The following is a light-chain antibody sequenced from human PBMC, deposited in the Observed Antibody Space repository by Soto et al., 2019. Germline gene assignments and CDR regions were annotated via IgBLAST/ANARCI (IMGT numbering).Light chain of an antibody. CDR2: GAS. CDR1: QSAPSR. J-gene: IGKJ5*01. CDR3: QQYKSWPPIT. Sequence: EIVMTQSPATLSVSPGEDVTLSCRASQSAPSRIAWYQQKPGQAPSLLIYGASTRATGVPDRFSGTGSGTEFTLTISSLKSEDYAVYYCQQYKSWPPITFGQGTRLQIK. V-gene: IGKV3-15*01.